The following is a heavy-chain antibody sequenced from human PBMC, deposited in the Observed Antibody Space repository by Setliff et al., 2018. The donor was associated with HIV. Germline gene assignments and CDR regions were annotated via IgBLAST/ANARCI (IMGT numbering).Heavy chain of an antibody. Sequence: ASVKVSCKASGYTFTGYYVHWVRQAPGQGLEWMGWINPNSGGTNYAQKFQGRVTMTRDTSISTAHMELSRLTSDDTAVYYCARGVWELPPYYMAVWGRGTTVTVSS. V-gene: IGHV1-2*02. J-gene: IGHJ6*03. CDR1: GYTFTGYY. D-gene: IGHD1-26*01. CDR2: INPNSGGT. CDR3: ARGVWELPPYYMAV.